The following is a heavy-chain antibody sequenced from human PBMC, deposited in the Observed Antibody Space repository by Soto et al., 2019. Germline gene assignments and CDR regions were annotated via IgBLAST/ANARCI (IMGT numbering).Heavy chain of an antibody. CDR3: ARGRYGDY. CDR1: GYAFTTYG. CDR2: ISAHNGNT. D-gene: IGHD1-1*01. V-gene: IGHV1-18*01. J-gene: IGHJ4*02. Sequence: QVHLVQSGAEVKKPGASVKVSCKGSGYAFTTYGITWVRQAPGQGLEWMGWISAHNGNTNYAQKLEGRGTLTRATSTSTAYMELRSMRSDDTAVYYCARGRYGDYWGQGALVTVSS.